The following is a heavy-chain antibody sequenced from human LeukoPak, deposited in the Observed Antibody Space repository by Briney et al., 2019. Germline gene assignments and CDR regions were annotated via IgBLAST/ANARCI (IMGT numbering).Heavy chain of an antibody. CDR3: ARCRSNGYYSLYYYLDV. V-gene: IGHV1-2*02. CDR2: LNPNSGAT. Sequence: ASVKVSCKASGYTFTDDYIHWVRQAPGQGLEWMGWLNPNSGATNYPQRFQGRVTMTRDTSISTAYMELRRLRSDDTAIYYCARCRSNGYYSLYYYLDVWGKGTTVAVSS. CDR1: GYTFTDDY. J-gene: IGHJ6*03. D-gene: IGHD5-24*01.